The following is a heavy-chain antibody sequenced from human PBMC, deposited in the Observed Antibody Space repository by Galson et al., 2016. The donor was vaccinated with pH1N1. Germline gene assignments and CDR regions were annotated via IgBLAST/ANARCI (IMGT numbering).Heavy chain of an antibody. CDR2: MHPNSGNT. D-gene: IGHD2-21*02. V-gene: IGHV1-8*01. CDR3: AIMYCGGDCPPGYLDL. Sequence: SCKASGYTFTTFDINWVRQATGQGLEWMGWMHPNSGNTGYAQKFQGRVTMTRATSIRTAYMELSSLRSEDTAIYYCAIMYCGGDCPPGYLDLWGRGTLVTVSS. CDR1: GYTFTTFD. J-gene: IGHJ2*01.